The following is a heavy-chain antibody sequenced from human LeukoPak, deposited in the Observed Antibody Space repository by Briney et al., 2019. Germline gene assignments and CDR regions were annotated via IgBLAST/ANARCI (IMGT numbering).Heavy chain of an antibody. V-gene: IGHV1-18*01. J-gene: IGHJ6*03. CDR3: ARADSANWSYYYYYMDV. D-gene: IGHD1-1*01. Sequence: ASVKVSCKASGYTFSSYGISWVRQAPGQGLEWMGWISTYNGNTNYAQKLQGRDTMTTDTSTSTAYMELRSLRSDDTAVYYWARADSANWSYYYYYMDVWGKGTTVTISS. CDR1: GYTFSSYG. CDR2: ISTYNGNT.